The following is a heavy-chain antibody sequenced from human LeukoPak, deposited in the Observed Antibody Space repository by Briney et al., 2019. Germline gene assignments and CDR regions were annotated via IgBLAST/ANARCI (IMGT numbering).Heavy chain of an antibody. CDR1: GFTFSSYS. CDR3: ARDKDLGYGMDV. J-gene: IGHJ6*02. Sequence: GGSLRLSCAASGFTFSSYSINWVRQAPGKGLEWVSSISSSSSYIYYADSVKGRFTISRDNAKNSLYLQMNSLRAEDTAVYYCARDKDLGYGMDVWGQGTTVTVSS. V-gene: IGHV3-21*01. CDR2: ISSSSSYI. D-gene: IGHD2-15*01.